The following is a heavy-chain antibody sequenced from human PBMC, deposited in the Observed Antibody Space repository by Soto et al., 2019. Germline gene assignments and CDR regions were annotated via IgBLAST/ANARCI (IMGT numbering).Heavy chain of an antibody. D-gene: IGHD6-6*01. CDR2: IYHSGST. V-gene: IGHV4-30-2*01. CDR3: SRLVPRYSRSSMAYYLVN. J-gene: IGHJ4*02. Sequence: PSETLSLTCAVSGGSISSGGYSWSWIRQPPGKGLEWIGYIYHSGSTYYNPSLKSRVTISVDRSKNQFSRTLFAVTAADTAAYYHSRLVPRYSRSSMAYYLVNLGPEALLTVFS. CDR1: GGSISSGGYS.